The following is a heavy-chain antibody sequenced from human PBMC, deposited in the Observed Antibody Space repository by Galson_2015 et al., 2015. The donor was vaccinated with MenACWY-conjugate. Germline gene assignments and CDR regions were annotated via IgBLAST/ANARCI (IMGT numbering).Heavy chain of an antibody. CDR1: GFTFSTYR. J-gene: IGHJ4*02. CDR3: TRRSGGGYDY. D-gene: IGHD1-26*01. CDR2: ISSSSIYI. Sequence: SLRLSCAASGFTFSTYRMNWVRQAPGKGLEWVSSISSSSIYIYYTDSVKGRFTISRDNAKNSLYLQMNSLRVEDTAVYYCTRRSGGGYDYWGQGTLVTVSS. V-gene: IGHV3-21*01.